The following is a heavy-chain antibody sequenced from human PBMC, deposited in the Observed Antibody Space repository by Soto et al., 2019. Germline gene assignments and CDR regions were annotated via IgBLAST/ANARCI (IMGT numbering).Heavy chain of an antibody. D-gene: IGHD6-19*01. CDR2: ISAYNGNT. Sequence: ASVKVSCKASGYTFTSYGISWVRQAPGQGLEWMGWISAYNGNTNYAQKLQGRVTMTTDTSTSTAYMELRSLRSDDTAVYYCARDSGDPQWLVHFDYWGQGTLVTVSS. V-gene: IGHV1-18*01. J-gene: IGHJ4*02. CDR3: ARDSGDPQWLVHFDY. CDR1: GYTFTSYG.